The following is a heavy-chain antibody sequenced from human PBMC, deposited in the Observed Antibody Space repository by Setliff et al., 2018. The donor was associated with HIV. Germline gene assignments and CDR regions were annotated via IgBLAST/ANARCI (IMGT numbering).Heavy chain of an antibody. CDR2: ISPSGIST. V-gene: IGHV1-18*01. CDR1: GGTFSSYP. J-gene: IGHJ4*02. Sequence: ASVKVSCKASGGTFSSYPISWVRQAPGQGLEWMGMISPSGISTSYAQKFQGRVTMTTDRSTSTAYMELRSLRSDDTAVYYCARDVGRDGYCFDHWGQGTLVTVSS. D-gene: IGHD5-12*01. CDR3: ARDVGRDGYCFDH.